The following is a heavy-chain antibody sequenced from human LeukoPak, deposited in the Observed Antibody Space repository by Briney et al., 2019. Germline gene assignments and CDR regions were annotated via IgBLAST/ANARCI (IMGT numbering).Heavy chain of an antibody. D-gene: IGHD1-14*01. V-gene: IGHV3-53*01. Sequence: GGSLRLSCAASGFTVITNDMTWVRQAPEKGLEWVSVLYSDVNTKYADSVQGRFTISRDNSKNTLYLEMNSLSPDDTAVYYCARGVEPLAANTLAYWGQGTLVTVSS. CDR1: GFTVITND. CDR3: ARGVEPLAANTLAY. J-gene: IGHJ4*02. CDR2: LYSDVNT.